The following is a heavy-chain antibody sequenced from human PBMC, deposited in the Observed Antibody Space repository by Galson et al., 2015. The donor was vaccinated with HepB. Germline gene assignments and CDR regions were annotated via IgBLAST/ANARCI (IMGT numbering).Heavy chain of an antibody. CDR3: ARDKVRGGSVVPEHQYNWFDP. J-gene: IGHJ5*02. D-gene: IGHD2-2*01. CDR2: VGAYNGNT. Sequence: SVKVSCKASGYTFTSYGISWVRQAPGQGLEWMGWVGAYNGNTNYAQKLQGRVTMTTDTSTSTAYMELRSLRSDDTAVYYCARDKVRGGSVVPEHQYNWFDPWGQGTLVTVSS. CDR1: GYTFTSYG. V-gene: IGHV1-18*01.